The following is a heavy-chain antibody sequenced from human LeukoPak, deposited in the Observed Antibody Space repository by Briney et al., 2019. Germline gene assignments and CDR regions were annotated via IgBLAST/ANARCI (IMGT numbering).Heavy chain of an antibody. CDR1: GGSISSYY. Sequence: SETLSLTCTVSGGSISSYYWSWIRRPPGKGLEWIGYIYYSGSTNYNPSLKSRVTISVDTSKNQFSLKLSSVTAADTAVYYCARETFVVVPAALDYWGQGTLVTVSS. CDR3: ARETFVVVPAALDY. CDR2: IYYSGST. D-gene: IGHD2-2*01. J-gene: IGHJ4*02. V-gene: IGHV4-59*12.